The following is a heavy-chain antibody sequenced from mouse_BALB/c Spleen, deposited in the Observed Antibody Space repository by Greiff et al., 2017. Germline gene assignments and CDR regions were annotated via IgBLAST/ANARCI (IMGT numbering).Heavy chain of an antibody. CDR2: IWRGGST. CDR1: GFSLTSYG. V-gene: IGHV2-5-1*01. J-gene: IGHJ4*01. Sequence: VQGVESGPSLVQPSQSLSITCTVSGFSLTSYGVHWVRQSPGKGLEWLGVIWRGGSTDYNAAFMSRLSITKDNSKSQVFFKMNSLQADDTAIYYCASYYRCDEGHYYAMDYWGQGTSVTVSS. D-gene: IGHD2-14*01. CDR3: ASYYRCDEGHYYAMDY.